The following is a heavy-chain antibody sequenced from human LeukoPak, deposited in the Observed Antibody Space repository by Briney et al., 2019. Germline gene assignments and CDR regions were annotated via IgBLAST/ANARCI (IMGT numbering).Heavy chain of an antibody. V-gene: IGHV1-18*01. CDR3: ARVARPRYCSDGSCYSYPGPFDY. CDR2: ISAYNGNT. J-gene: IGHJ4*02. D-gene: IGHD2-15*01. CDR1: GYTFTSYG. Sequence: ASVKVSCKASGYTFTSYGISWVRQAPGQGLEWMGWISAYNGNTNYAQKLQGRVTMTTDTSTSTAYMELRSLRSDDTAVYYCARVARPRYCSDGSCYSYPGPFDYWGQGTLVTVSS.